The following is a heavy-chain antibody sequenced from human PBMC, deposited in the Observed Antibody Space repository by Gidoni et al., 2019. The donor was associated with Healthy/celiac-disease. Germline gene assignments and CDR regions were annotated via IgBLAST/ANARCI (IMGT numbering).Heavy chain of an antibody. CDR1: GYTFTSYD. D-gene: IGHD5-12*01. CDR2: MNPNSGNT. CDR3: ASTTDIVATGGDY. V-gene: IGHV1-8*01. J-gene: IGHJ4*02. Sequence: QVQLVQSGAEVKKPGASVKVSCKASGYTFTSYDINWVRQATGRGIEWMVWMNPNSGNTGYAQKFQGRVTMTRNTSISTTNMELSSLRSEDTAMYYCASTTDIVATGGDYWGQGTLVTVSS.